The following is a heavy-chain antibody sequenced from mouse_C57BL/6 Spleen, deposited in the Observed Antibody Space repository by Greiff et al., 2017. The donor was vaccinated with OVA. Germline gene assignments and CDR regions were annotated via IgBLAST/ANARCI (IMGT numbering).Heavy chain of an antibody. CDR3: ARRDYYGSSFFYYFDY. D-gene: IGHD1-1*01. Sequence: QVQLQQPGAELVMPGASVKLSCKASGYTFTSYWMHWVKQRPGQGLEWIGEIDPSDSYTNYNQKFKGKSTLTVDKSSSTAYMQISSLTSEDAAVYYCARRDYYGSSFFYYFDYWGQGTTLTVSS. CDR2: IDPSDSYT. CDR1: GYTFTSYW. J-gene: IGHJ2*01. V-gene: IGHV1-69*01.